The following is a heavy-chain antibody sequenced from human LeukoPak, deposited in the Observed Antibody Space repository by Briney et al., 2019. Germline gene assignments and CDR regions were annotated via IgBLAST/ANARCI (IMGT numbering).Heavy chain of an antibody. V-gene: IGHV3-23*01. CDR2: ISGSGGST. J-gene: IGHJ4*02. D-gene: IGHD6-19*01. CDR1: GFTFSSYA. Sequence: GGSLRLSCAASGFTFSSYAMSWVRQAPGKGLEWVSAISGSGGSTYYADSVKGRFTISRDNSKNTLYLQMNSLRAEDTAVYYCARARDRWQWLVRAATDYWGQGTLVTVSS. CDR3: ARARDRWQWLVRAATDY.